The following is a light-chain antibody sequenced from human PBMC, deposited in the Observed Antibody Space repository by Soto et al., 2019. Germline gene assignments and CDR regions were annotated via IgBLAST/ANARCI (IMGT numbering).Light chain of an antibody. CDR1: SSDVGKYDR. CDR2: EVT. V-gene: IGLV2-18*02. CDR3: SSYTSTSRYD. Sequence: QSVLAQPPSVSGSPGQSVTISCTGTSSDVGKYDRVSWYQQPPGTAPKLIIYEVTNRPSGVPARFSGSKSGNTASLTISGLQAEDEADYYCSSYTSTSRYDFGAGTKVTVL. J-gene: IGLJ1*01.